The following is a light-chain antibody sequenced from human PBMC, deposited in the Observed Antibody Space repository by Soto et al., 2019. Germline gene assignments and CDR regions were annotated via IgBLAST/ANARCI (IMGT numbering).Light chain of an antibody. Sequence: QSALTQPASVSGSPGQSITISCTGTSSDVGGYNYVSWYQQHPAKAPKLMIYXVXNRXXXXXXXFSGSKSGNTASLTISGXXXXXXXXYYCFSYTTSSTLVFGGGTKVTVL. V-gene: IGLV2-14*01. CDR3: FSYTTSSTLV. CDR2: XVX. CDR1: SSDVGGYNY. J-gene: IGLJ3*02.